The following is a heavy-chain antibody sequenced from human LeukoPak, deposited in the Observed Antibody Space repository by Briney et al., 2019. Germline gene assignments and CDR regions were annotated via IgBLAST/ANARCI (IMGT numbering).Heavy chain of an antibody. J-gene: IGHJ4*02. CDR1: GVSISTGGYY. CDR3: ARDADCSSTSCYFGAFDY. D-gene: IGHD2-2*01. CDR2: IGYSGIT. V-gene: IGHV4-31*03. Sequence: SQTLSLTCTVSGVSISTGGYYWRCLRQHPGKGLVWIGNIGYSGITYYNPSLKSRVTISVDTSKNQFSLKLSSVTAADTAVYYCARDADCSSTSCYFGAFDYWGQGTLVTVSS.